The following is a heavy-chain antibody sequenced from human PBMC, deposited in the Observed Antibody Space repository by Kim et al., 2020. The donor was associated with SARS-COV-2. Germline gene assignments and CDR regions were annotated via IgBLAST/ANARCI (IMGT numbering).Heavy chain of an antibody. Sequence: GGSLRLSCAASGFIYSSHAMTWVRQAPGKGLEWVSSISGSGGTTYYADSVKGRFTISRDNSKNTLYLQMNSLRAEDTAVYYCAKEKGTAGGWYGDFDYWGQGTLVTVSS. CDR3: AKEKGTAGGWYGDFDY. CDR2: ISGSGGTT. CDR1: GFIYSSHA. V-gene: IGHV3-23*01. D-gene: IGHD6-19*01. J-gene: IGHJ4*02.